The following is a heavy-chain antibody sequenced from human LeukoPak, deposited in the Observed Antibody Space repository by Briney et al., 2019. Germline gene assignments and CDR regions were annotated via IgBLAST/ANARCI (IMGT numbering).Heavy chain of an antibody. J-gene: IGHJ4*02. CDR2: ISGDGGST. CDR1: GFTFDDYA. Sequence: PGGSLRLSCAASGFTFDDYAMHWVRQAPGKGLEWVSLISGDGGSTYYADSVKGRFTVSRDNSKNSLYLQMNSLRTEDTALYHCAKDRGWYDYWGQGTLVTVSS. D-gene: IGHD6-19*01. V-gene: IGHV3-43*02. CDR3: AKDRGWYDY.